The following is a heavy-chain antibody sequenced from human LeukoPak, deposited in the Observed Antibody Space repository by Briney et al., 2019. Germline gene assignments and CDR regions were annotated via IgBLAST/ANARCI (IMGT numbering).Heavy chain of an antibody. V-gene: IGHV3-74*01. D-gene: IGHD2-2*01. Sequence: PGGSLRLSCVASGFTLNNHWMHWVRQVPGKGPVWVSRINSDGSSTRRADSVKGRFTISRDNAKNTLYLQMNSLRVEDTAVYYCARELVVRAGDYFEYWGQGTLVTVSS. CDR3: ARELVVRAGDYFEY. CDR1: GFTLNNHW. J-gene: IGHJ4*02. CDR2: INSDGSST.